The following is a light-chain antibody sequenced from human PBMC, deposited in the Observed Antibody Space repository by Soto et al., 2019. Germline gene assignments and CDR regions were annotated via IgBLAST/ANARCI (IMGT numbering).Light chain of an antibody. V-gene: IGLV2-14*01. CDR1: SSDVGGYNY. CDR2: DVS. J-gene: IGLJ1*01. CDR3: SSYTSSSLYV. Sequence: QSVLTQPASVSGSPGQSITISCTGTSSDVGGYNYVSWYQQHPGKAPKLMIYDVSNRPSGVSNRFSGSKSGNTASLTISGLEAQDDADYSCSSYTSSSLYVFVTGTKV.